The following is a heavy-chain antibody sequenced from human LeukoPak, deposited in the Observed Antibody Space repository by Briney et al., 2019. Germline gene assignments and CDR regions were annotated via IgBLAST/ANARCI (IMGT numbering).Heavy chain of an antibody. D-gene: IGHD6-19*01. CDR3: ARQQWGRNFDY. J-gene: IGHJ4*01. CDR1: GCSMSSYY. CDR2: IYTSGTT. V-gene: IGHV4-4*07. Sequence: ASETLSLTCTVSGCSMSSYYWSWIRQPAGKGLEWIGRIYTSGTTNYKPSLKSRVTMSVDTSKNQFSLKLSSVTAADSAVYYCARQQWGRNFDYWGHGTLVTVSS.